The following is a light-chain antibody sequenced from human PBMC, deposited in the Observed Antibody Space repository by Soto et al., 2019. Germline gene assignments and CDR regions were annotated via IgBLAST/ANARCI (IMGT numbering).Light chain of an antibody. CDR2: DVS. Sequence: QSALTQPRSVSGSPGQSVTISCTGTSSDVGGFDYVSWYQQLPDKAPKLIIYDVSKRPSGVPDRFFGSKSGNTASLTIAGLQAEDEADYYCCSYAGNFLFGGGTQLTVL. CDR1: SSDVGGFDY. CDR3: CSYAGNFL. J-gene: IGLJ2*01. V-gene: IGLV2-11*01.